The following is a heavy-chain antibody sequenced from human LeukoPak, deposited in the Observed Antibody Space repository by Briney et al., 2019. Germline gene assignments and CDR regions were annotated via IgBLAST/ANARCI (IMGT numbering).Heavy chain of an antibody. D-gene: IGHD2-15*01. J-gene: IGHJ4*02. CDR3: ARGVAATDFFDY. V-gene: IGHV4-30-2*01. CDR1: GGSISSGGYS. CDR2: IYHSGST. Sequence: PSQTLSLTCTVSGGSISSGGYSWSWIRQPPGKGLEWIGYIYHSGSTYYNPSLKSRVTISVDRSKNQFSLKLSSVTAADTAVYYCARGVAATDFFDYWGQGTLVTVSS.